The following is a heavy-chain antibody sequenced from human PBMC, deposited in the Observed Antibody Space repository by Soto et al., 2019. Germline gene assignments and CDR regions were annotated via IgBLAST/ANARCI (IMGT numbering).Heavy chain of an antibody. J-gene: IGHJ6*04. Sequence: QVQLEQSGAEVKKPVSSVKVSCRTQGDTFVDYAIRWVRQAPGQGLERLGGIIPFYGTTNYAQNVQGRVTFTAGTYMSEGFMELSGLKSDDTVVYYGVTYPLVRGVGRGMGVWGEGTTITDSS. CDR1: GDTFVDYA. CDR3: VTYPLVRGVGRGMGV. CDR2: IIPFYGTT. V-gene: IGHV1-69*06. D-gene: IGHD3-10*01.